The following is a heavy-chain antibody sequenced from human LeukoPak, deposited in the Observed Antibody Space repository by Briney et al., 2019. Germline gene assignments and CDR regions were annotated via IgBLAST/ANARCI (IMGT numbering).Heavy chain of an antibody. CDR3: ARDQYDTWSRRGNFDS. D-gene: IGHD3-3*01. CDR2: IKLDGSEK. V-gene: IGHV3-7*03. Sequence: GGSLRLSCAASGFTFSTYTINWVRQAPGKGLEWVANIKLDGSEKNYVDSVKGRFTISRDNTKNSLYLQMNSLRVEDTAVFYCARDQYDTWSRRGNFDSWGQGTLVIVSS. CDR1: GFTFSTYT. J-gene: IGHJ4*02.